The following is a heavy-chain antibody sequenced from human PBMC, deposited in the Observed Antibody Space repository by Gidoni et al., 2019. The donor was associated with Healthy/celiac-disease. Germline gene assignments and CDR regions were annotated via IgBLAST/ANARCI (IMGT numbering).Heavy chain of an antibody. CDR2: IKQDGSEK. J-gene: IGHJ5*02. CDR3: ASLGWLREANWFDP. Sequence: EVQLVESGGGLVQPGGSLRLSCAASGFTFSSYWMSWVRQAPGKGLEWVANIKQDGSEKYYVDSVKGRFTISRDNAKNSLYLQMNSLRAEDTAVYYCASLGWLREANWFDPWGQGTLVTVSS. CDR1: GFTFSSYW. D-gene: IGHD5-12*01. V-gene: IGHV3-7*02.